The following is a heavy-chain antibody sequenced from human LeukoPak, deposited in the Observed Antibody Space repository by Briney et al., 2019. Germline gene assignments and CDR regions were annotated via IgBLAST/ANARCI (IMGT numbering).Heavy chain of an antibody. Sequence: GGSLRLSCAASGFTFSSYSMNWVRQAPGKGLEWVSSISSSSSYIYYADSVKGRFTISRDNAKNSLYLQMNSLRAEDTAVYYCAKDYTAMGLYYFDYWGQGTLVTVSS. CDR2: ISSSSSYI. CDR3: AKDYTAMGLYYFDY. D-gene: IGHD5-18*01. J-gene: IGHJ4*02. CDR1: GFTFSSYS. V-gene: IGHV3-21*01.